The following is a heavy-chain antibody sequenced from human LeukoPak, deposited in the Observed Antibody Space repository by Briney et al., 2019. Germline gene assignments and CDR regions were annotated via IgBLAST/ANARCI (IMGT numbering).Heavy chain of an antibody. Sequence: ASVKVSCKASGYTFSIYDVNWVRQATGQGLEWMGWMNPKSGKTGYAQKFRGRVTMTTDTSINTAYMDLSSLRHEDTAVYYCARGSSWYGEDAFDIWGQGTMVTVSS. V-gene: IGHV1-8*01. CDR1: GYTFSIYD. CDR2: MNPKSGKT. D-gene: IGHD3-10*01. J-gene: IGHJ3*02. CDR3: ARGSSWYGEDAFDI.